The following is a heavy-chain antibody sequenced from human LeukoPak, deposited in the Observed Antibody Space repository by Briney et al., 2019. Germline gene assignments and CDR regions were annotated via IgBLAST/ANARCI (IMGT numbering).Heavy chain of an antibody. D-gene: IGHD1-7*01. CDR1: GFSVSSKY. Sequence: PGGSLRLSCAASGFSVSSKYMNWVRQAPGKGLEWVSVISSDGSTYHTGSVRGRFTISRDNSKNTVRLQMNSLRAEDTAVYYCASEKYNWNYGVFDYWGQGTLVTVSS. J-gene: IGHJ4*02. V-gene: IGHV3-53*01. CDR2: ISSDGST. CDR3: ASEKYNWNYGVFDY.